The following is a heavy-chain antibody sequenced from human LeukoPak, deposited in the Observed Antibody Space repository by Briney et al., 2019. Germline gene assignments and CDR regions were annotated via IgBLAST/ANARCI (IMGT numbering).Heavy chain of an antibody. D-gene: IGHD3-10*01. J-gene: IGHJ4*02. V-gene: IGHV4-59*01. Sequence: SETLSLTCTVSGGSISNYYWSWIRQPPGKGLEWIGYIYYSGSTNYNPSLKSRVTISVDTSKNQFSLKVNSVTAADTAVYYCARVTMVLYYFDYWGQGTLVTVSS. CDR3: ARVTMVLYYFDY. CDR2: IYYSGST. CDR1: GGSISNYY.